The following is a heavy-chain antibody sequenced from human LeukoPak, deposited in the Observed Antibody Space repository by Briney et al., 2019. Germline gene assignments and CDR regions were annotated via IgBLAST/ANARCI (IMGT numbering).Heavy chain of an antibody. CDR3: ARVEGPAQYYFDY. Sequence: SQTLSLTCTVSGGSISSGGYYWSWIRQHPGKGLEWIGYIYYSGSTYYNPSLKSRVTISIDTSKNQFSLKLSSVTAADTAVYYCARVEGPAQYYFDYWGQGTMVTVSS. J-gene: IGHJ4*02. CDR2: IYYSGST. CDR1: GGSISSGGYY. V-gene: IGHV4-31*03.